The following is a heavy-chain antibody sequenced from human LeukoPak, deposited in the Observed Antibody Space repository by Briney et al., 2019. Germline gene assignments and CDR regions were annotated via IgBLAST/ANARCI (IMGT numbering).Heavy chain of an antibody. Sequence: SETLSLTCTVSGYSISSGYYWGWIRQPPGRELEWIASIYYRGSTHYNPSLKSRVTISVDTSKNQFSLKLSSVTAADTAVYYCAREALRGYDSSGYVYYFDYWGQGTLVTVSS. CDR1: GYSISSGYY. J-gene: IGHJ4*02. D-gene: IGHD3-22*01. V-gene: IGHV4-38-2*02. CDR3: AREALRGYDSSGYVYYFDY. CDR2: IYYRGST.